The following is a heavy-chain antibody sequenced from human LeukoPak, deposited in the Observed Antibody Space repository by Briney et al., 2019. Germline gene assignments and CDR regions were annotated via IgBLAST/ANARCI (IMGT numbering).Heavy chain of an antibody. CDR2: ISSSSSYI. J-gene: IGHJ4*02. V-gene: IGHV3-21*03. D-gene: IGHD3-10*01. CDR3: SREETIVRGVKSHIDY. CDR1: GFTFSSYS. Sequence: GSLRLSCAASGFTFSSYSMNWVRQAPGKGLEWVSSISSSSSYIYYADSVKGRFTISRDDSKNIAYLQMNSLKAEDTAVFYCSREETIVRGVKSHIDYWGQGTLVTVSS.